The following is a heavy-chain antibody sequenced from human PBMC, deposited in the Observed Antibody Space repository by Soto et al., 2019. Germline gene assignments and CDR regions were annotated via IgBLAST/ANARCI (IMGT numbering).Heavy chain of an antibody. V-gene: IGHV4-59*01. CDR3: ATLAAAGNPYYYYGMDV. Sequence: PSETLSLTCTVSGGSISSYYWSWIRQPTGKGLEWIGYIYYSGSTNYNPSLKSRVTISVDTSKNQFSLKLSSVTAADTAVYYCATLAAAGNPYYYYGMDVWGQGTTVTVSS. CDR2: IYYSGST. CDR1: GGSISSYY. D-gene: IGHD6-13*01. J-gene: IGHJ6*02.